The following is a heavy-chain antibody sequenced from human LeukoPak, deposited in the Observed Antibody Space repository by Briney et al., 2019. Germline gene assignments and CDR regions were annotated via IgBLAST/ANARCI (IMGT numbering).Heavy chain of an antibody. J-gene: IGHJ3*02. CDR1: GYTFTGYY. V-gene: IGHV1-2*02. CDR3: ARATFYYDNDAFDI. Sequence: ASVKVSCKASGYTFTGYYMHWVRQAPGQGLEWMGWINPNSGVTNYAQKFQGRVTMTRDTSINTAYMELSRLRSDDTAVYYCARATFYYDNDAFDIWGQGTMVTVSS. D-gene: IGHD3-22*01. CDR2: INPNSGVT.